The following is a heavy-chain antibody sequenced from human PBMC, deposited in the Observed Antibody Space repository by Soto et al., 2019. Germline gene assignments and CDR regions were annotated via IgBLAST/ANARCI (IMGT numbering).Heavy chain of an antibody. Sequence: GGSLRLSCAASGFIFSNYGMHWVRQAPGKGLEWVAIIWYDGSNTYSADSVKGRFTISRDNSKNTLYLQMNSLRAEDTAVYYCARDQEMATINYFDYWGQGTLVTVSS. CDR3: ARDQEMATINYFDY. V-gene: IGHV3-33*01. CDR2: IWYDGSNT. J-gene: IGHJ4*02. CDR1: GFIFSNYG. D-gene: IGHD5-12*01.